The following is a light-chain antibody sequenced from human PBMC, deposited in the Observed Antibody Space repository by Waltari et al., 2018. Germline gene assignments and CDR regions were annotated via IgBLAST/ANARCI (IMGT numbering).Light chain of an antibody. V-gene: IGLV2-14*03. CDR1: SRDRGSYYY. CDR3: SSYTTSDTMI. CDR2: DVS. Sequence: APPPPAFASGPAEPSITISSRPTSRDRGSYYYVSWYQQHPGKAPKLIIYDVSHRPSGVSFRFSGSKSDNTASLTISGLQAEDEADYYCSSYTTSDTMIFGGGTKLTVL. J-gene: IGLJ2*01.